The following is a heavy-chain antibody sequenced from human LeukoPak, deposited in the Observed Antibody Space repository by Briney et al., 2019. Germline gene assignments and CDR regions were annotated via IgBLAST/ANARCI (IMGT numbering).Heavy chain of an antibody. CDR1: GFTFSNYG. J-gene: IGHJ4*02. V-gene: IGHV3-21*01. D-gene: IGHD2-2*01. CDR2: ISSSSNNI. CDR3: ARGYQRPDY. Sequence: GRSLRLSCAASGFTFSNYGIHWVRQAPGKGLEWVSSISSSSNNINYADSVKGRFTISRDNAMNSVHLQMNSLRVEDTAVYYCARGYQRPDYWGQGTLITVSS.